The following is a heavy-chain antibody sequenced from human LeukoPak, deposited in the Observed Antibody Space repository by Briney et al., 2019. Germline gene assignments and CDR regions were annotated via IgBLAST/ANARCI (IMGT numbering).Heavy chain of an antibody. V-gene: IGHV5-51*01. CDR3: ARTDYDILTGYSPIDY. J-gene: IGHJ4*02. CDR2: IYPGDSDT. D-gene: IGHD3-9*01. CDR1: GYSFTSYW. Sequence: GESLKISCKGSGYSFTSYWIGWVRQMPGKGLEWMGIIYPGDSDTRYSPSFQGQVTISADKSISTAYLQWSSLKASDTAMYYCARTDYDILTGYSPIDYWGQGTLVTVSS.